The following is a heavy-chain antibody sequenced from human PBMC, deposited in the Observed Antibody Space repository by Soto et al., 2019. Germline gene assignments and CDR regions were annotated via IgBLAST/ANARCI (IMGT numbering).Heavy chain of an antibody. Sequence: GGSLRLSCAASGFTFTSYAMSWVRQAPGKGLEWVSHISGTGSSTYYADSVKGRFTISRDSSRNTLYLQMSSLTVDDTAVYFCAKTLRSQLTTFDYWGLGTLLTVS. V-gene: IGHV3-23*01. J-gene: IGHJ4*02. CDR3: AKTLRSQLTTFDY. D-gene: IGHD3-9*01. CDR1: GFTFTSYA. CDR2: ISGTGSST.